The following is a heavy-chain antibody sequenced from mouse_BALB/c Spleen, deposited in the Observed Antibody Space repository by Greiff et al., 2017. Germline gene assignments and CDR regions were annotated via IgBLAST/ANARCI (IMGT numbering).Heavy chain of an antibody. J-gene: IGHJ2*01. Sequence: EVKLQESGPGLVKPSQSLSLTCTVTGYSITSDYAWNWIRQFPGNKLEWMGYISYSGSTSYNPSLKSRISITRDTSKNQFFLQLNSVTTEDTATYYCARHDGYYFDYWGQGTTLTVSS. CDR1: GYSITSDYA. D-gene: IGHD2-3*01. CDR2: ISYSGST. V-gene: IGHV3-2*02. CDR3: ARHDGYYFDY.